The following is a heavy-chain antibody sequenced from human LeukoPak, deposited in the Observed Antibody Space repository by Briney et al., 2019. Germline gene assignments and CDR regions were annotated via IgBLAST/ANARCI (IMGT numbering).Heavy chain of an antibody. V-gene: IGHV4-4*07. J-gene: IGHJ5*02. D-gene: IGHD6-25*01. CDR1: GGSISSYY. Sequence: SETLSLTRTVSGGSISSYYWTWIRQSAGKGLEWIGRINTSGSTNYNPSLRSRVTMSVNTSKNQFSLNLTSVTAADTAVYSCAREGGDPRWLDPWGQGTLVTVSS. CDR3: AREGGDPRWLDP. CDR2: INTSGST.